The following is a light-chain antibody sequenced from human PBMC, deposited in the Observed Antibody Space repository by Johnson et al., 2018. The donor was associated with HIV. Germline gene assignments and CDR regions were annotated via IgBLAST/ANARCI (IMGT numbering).Light chain of an antibody. CDR2: DNN. V-gene: IGLV1-51*01. Sequence: QSVLTQPPSVSAAPGEKVTISCSGSSSNIENDYVSWYQQLPGTAPKLLIYDNNKRPSGIPDRFSGSKSGTSATLGIPGLPTGDGCDHFCGAWDSTLNAYVCGTGTNVTVL. CDR1: SSNIENDY. CDR3: GAWDSTLNAYV. J-gene: IGLJ1*01.